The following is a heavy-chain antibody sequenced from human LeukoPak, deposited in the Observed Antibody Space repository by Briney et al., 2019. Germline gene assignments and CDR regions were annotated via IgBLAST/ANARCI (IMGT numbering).Heavy chain of an antibody. CDR3: AIHGSGSLGAFDI. J-gene: IGHJ3*02. D-gene: IGHD3-10*01. Sequence: GGSLRLSCAASGFTFSSYSMNWVRQAPGKGLEWVSSISSSSSYIYYADSVKGRFTISRDNAKNSLYLQMNSLRAEDTAVYYCAIHGSGSLGAFDIWGQGTMVTVSS. CDR1: GFTFSSYS. CDR2: ISSSSSYI. V-gene: IGHV3-21*01.